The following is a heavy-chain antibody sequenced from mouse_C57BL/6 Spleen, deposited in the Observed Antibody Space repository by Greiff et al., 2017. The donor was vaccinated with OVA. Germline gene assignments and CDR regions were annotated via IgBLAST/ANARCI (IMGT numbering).Heavy chain of an antibody. J-gene: IGHJ4*01. Sequence: QVQLQQSGAELVKPGASVKLSCKASGYAFTSYWMHWVKQRPGRGLEWIGRIYPGGGGTKYNEKFKGKATLTADKSSSTAYMQLSSLTSEDSAVYFGVSRSAIDDGTRYAMDYWGQGTPVTVSA. CDR1: GYAFTSYW. D-gene: IGHD2-1*01. V-gene: IGHV1-62-3*01. CDR2: IYPGGGGT. CDR3: VSRSAIDDGTRYAMDY.